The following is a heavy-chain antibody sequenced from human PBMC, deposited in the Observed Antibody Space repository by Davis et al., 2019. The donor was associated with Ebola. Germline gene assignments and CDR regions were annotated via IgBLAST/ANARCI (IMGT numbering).Heavy chain of an antibody. V-gene: IGHV1-69*04. CDR2: IIPILGIA. CDR3: ARDHWRYSYGYYYYGMDV. J-gene: IGHJ6*02. D-gene: IGHD5-18*01. Sequence: SVKVSCKASGGTFSSYAISWVRQAPGQGLEWMGRIIPILGIANYAQRFQGRVTITADKSTSTAYMELRSLRSDDTAVYYCARDHWRYSYGYYYYGMDVWGQGTTVTVSS. CDR1: GGTFSSYA.